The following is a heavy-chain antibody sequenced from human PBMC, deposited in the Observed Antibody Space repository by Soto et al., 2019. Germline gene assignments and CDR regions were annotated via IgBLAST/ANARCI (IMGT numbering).Heavy chain of an antibody. CDR2: IWYDGSNK. J-gene: IGHJ4*02. CDR1: GFTFSSYG. Sequence: QVQLVESGGGVVQPGRSLRLSCAASGFTFSSYGMHWVRQAPGKGLEWVAVIWYDGSNKYYADSVKGRFTISRDNSKNTLYLQMNSLRAEDTAVYYCASLCSGGCCYLDYGDYDFDYWGQGTLVTVSS. CDR3: ASLCSGGCCYLDYGDYDFDY. D-gene: IGHD2-15*01. V-gene: IGHV3-33*01.